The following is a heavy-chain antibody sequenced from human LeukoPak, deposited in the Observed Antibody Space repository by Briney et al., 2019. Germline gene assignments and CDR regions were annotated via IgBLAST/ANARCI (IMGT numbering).Heavy chain of an antibody. Sequence: GGSLRLSCAASGFSFSHYWMDWVRQAPGKGLEWVANIKQDGIEKNYLDSVKGRFTISRDNAKNSLFLQMNSLRAEDTAVYCCARDWEGALDYWGQGTLVSVSS. CDR1: GFSFSHYW. CDR2: IKQDGIEK. V-gene: IGHV3-7*01. J-gene: IGHJ4*02. CDR3: ARDWEGALDY. D-gene: IGHD1-26*01.